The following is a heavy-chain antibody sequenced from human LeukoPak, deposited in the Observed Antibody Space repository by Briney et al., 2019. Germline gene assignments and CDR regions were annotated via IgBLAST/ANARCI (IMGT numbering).Heavy chain of an antibody. J-gene: IGHJ4*02. CDR1: GFTFSVYW. CDR2: IKEDGSEQ. Sequence: GGSLRLTCAASGFTFSVYWMSWVRQAPGKGLEWVANIKEDGSEQYYVDSVKGRFTISRDNAKNSLYLQMNSLRAEDTAVYYCARDYGSGSYYNTAYWGQGTLVTVSS. V-gene: IGHV3-7*01. CDR3: ARDYGSGSYYNTAY. D-gene: IGHD3-10*01.